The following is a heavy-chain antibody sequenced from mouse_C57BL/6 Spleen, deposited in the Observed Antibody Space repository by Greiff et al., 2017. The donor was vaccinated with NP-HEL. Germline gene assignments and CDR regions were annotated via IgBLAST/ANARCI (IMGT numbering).Heavy chain of an antibody. CDR3: AIRVRAAVDD. J-gene: IGHJ2*01. V-gene: IGHV1-74*01. CDR1: GYTFTSYW. D-gene: IGHD3-1*01. CDR2: IHPSDSDT. Sequence: QVQLQQPGAELVQPGASVKVSCKASGYTFTSYWMHWVKQRPGQGLEWIGRIHPSDSDTHYNQKFKGKFTLTVVKSSSTAYMQLRGLTSEDSAVYYWAIRVRAAVDDWGQGTTLTVSS.